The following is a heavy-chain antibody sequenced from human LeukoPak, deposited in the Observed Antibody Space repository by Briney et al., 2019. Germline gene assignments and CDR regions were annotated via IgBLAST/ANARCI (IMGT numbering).Heavy chain of an antibody. CDR1: GFTFSSYG. J-gene: IGHJ3*02. CDR3: ARDQQGDSSGWCDAFDI. V-gene: IGHV3-30*03. CDR2: ISYDGSNK. Sequence: GGSLRLSCAASGFTFSSYGMHWVRQAPGKGLEWVAVISYDGSNKYYADSVKGRFTISRDNSKNTLYLQMNSLRAEDTAVYYCARDQQGDSSGWCDAFDIWGQGTMVTVSS. D-gene: IGHD6-19*01.